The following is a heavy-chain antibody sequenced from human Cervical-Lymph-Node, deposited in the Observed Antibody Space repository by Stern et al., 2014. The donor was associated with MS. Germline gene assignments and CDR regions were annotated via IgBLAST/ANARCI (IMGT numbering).Heavy chain of an antibody. V-gene: IGHV5-51*01. Sequence: VQLVQSGAELIRPGESLKISCKGSGYKFSIYWIAWVRQVPGQGLEWMGFIYPGDCETRYTPSVQGQVTMSADTSTSTAYLQWSSLNASDTAMYFCARQTTAWASDVWGQGTLVTVSS. D-gene: IGHD1-14*01. CDR1: GYKFSIYW. CDR2: IYPGDCET. J-gene: IGHJ4*02. CDR3: ARQTTAWASDV.